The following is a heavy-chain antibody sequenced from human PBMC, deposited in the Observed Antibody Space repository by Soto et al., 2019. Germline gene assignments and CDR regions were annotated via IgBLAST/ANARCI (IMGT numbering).Heavy chain of an antibody. D-gene: IGHD3-16*01. Sequence: TLSLTCTVSGGSISPFYWSWVRQPPGKGLEWIGYLYYSDNTNYNPSLKSRVTISVDASKNQVSLRLTSVTAADTAVYYCARVGGVAARTFDYWGQGTVVTVSS. CDR3: ARVGGVAARTFDY. J-gene: IGHJ4*02. V-gene: IGHV4-59*01. CDR1: GGSISPFY. CDR2: LYYSDNT.